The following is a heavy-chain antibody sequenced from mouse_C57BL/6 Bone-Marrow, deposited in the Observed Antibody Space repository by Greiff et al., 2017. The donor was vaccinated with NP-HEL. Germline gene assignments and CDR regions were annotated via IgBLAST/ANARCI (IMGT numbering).Heavy chain of an antibody. CDR3: ARWGVEDY. V-gene: IGHV1-59*01. Sequence: VQLQQPGAELVRPGTSVKLSCKASGYTFTSYWMHWVKQRPGQGLEWIGVIDPSDSYTNYNQKFKGKATLTVDTSSSTAYMQLSSLTSEDSAVYYCARWGVEDYWGQGTTLTVSS. D-gene: IGHD1-1*01. CDR2: IDPSDSYT. CDR1: GYTFTSYW. J-gene: IGHJ2*01.